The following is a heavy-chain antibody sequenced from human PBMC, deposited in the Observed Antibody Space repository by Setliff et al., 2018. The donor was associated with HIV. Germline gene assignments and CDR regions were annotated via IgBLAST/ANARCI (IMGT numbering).Heavy chain of an antibody. V-gene: IGHV3-49*03. J-gene: IGHJ4*02. CDR3: TRDRVATTSLLYYFDY. Sequence: LRLSCTASGFTFGDYAMTWFRQAPGKGLEWVGFIRSKAYGGTTEYAASAKGRFTISRDDSKSIAYLQMNSLKAEDTAIYYCTRDRVATTSLLYYFDYWGQGILVTVSS. CDR1: GFTFGDYA. D-gene: IGHD5-12*01. CDR2: IRSKAYGGTT.